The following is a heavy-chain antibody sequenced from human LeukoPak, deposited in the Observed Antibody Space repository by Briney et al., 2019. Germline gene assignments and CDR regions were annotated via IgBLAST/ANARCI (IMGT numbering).Heavy chain of an antibody. CDR2: IRYNGNNQ. Sequence: GGSLRLSCAASGFTFNNYGMHWVCQAPGKGLEWVAFIRYNGNNQYYADSVKGRFTISRDNSKNTLYLQMNSLKGDDTAVYYCAKDSAFYYIDVWGKGTTVIISS. CDR3: AKDSAFYYIDV. D-gene: IGHD3-10*01. J-gene: IGHJ6*03. CDR1: GFTFNNYG. V-gene: IGHV3-30*02.